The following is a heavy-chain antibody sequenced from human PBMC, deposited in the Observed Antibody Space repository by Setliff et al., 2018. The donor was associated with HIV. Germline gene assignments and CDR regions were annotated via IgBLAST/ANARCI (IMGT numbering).Heavy chain of an antibody. CDR1: GGSISSGGYY. J-gene: IGHJ6*03. CDR2: IYYSGGT. Sequence: KPSETLSLTCTVSGGSISSGGYYWSWIRQHPGKGLEWIGYIYYSGGTYYNPSLKSRVTISVDTSKNQFSLKLSSVTAADTAVYYCARVPTNPDFYYYYMDVWGKGTTVTVSS. CDR3: ARVPTNPDFYYYYMDV. V-gene: IGHV4-31*03.